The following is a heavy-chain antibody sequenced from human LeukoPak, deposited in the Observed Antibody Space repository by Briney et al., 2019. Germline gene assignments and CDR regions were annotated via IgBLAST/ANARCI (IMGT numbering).Heavy chain of an antibody. CDR3: ASSSSGNYNC. Sequence: GGSLRLSCAASGFTFSSYGMHWVRQAPGKGLEWVAVISYDGSNKYYADSVKGRFTISRDNSKNTLYLQMNSLRVEDTAVYYCASSSSGNYNCWGQGTLVTVSS. D-gene: IGHD1-26*01. CDR2: ISYDGSNK. V-gene: IGHV3-30*03. J-gene: IGHJ4*02. CDR1: GFTFSSYG.